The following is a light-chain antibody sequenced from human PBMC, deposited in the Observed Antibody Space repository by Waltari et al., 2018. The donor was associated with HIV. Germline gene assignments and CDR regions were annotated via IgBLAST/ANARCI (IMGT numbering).Light chain of an antibody. V-gene: IGLV3-10*01. CDR3: YSTDKSGKGV. CDR1: AFQTKF. J-gene: IGLJ3*02. Sequence: SYELTQPPSVSVSPGQTARITCSGDAFQTKFEHWYQQKSGQAPVLVIYEDGKRPSGIPERFSGSRSGPMSTLTISGAKVDDEADYYCYSTDKSGKGVFGGGTKLTVV. CDR2: EDG.